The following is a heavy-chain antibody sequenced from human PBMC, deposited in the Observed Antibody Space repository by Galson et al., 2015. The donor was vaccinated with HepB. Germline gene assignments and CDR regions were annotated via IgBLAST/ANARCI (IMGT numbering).Heavy chain of an antibody. CDR1: GLSLSNARVG. J-gene: IGHJ4*02. V-gene: IGHV2-26*01. D-gene: IGHD6-25*01. CDR3: ARFSSGYDY. CDR2: IFSNDDK. Sequence: PALVKPTQTLTLTCTVSGLSLSNARVGVSWIRQPPGKALEWLAHIFSNDDKSYSRSLKSRLTISEDTSKSQVVLTMTNMDPVDTATYFCARFSSGYDYWGQGTLVTVSS.